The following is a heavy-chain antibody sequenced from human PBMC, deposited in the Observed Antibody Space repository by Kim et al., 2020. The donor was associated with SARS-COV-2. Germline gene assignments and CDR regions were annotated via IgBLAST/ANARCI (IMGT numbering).Heavy chain of an antibody. D-gene: IGHD6-19*01. Sequence: AQKLQGRVTMTTDTSTSTAYMELRSLRSDDTAVYYCARDLLIAVAGTGDYWGQGTLVTVSS. J-gene: IGHJ4*02. V-gene: IGHV1-18*01. CDR3: ARDLLIAVAGTGDY.